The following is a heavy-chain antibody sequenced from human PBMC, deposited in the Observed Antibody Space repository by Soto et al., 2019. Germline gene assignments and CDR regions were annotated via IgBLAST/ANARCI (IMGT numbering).Heavy chain of an antibody. D-gene: IGHD2-15*01. J-gene: IGHJ4*02. CDR2: VSGSGGGT. CDR3: AKAVVVVAAAGWSFDY. V-gene: IGHV3-23*01. Sequence: GSLRLSCAASGFTFTNYAMTWVRQAPGKGLEWVSGVSGSGGGTYYADSVKGRFTMSRDNSKNTLYLQMHSLRAEDTAIYYCAKAVVVVAAAGWSFDYWGQGILVTVSS. CDR1: GFTFTNYA.